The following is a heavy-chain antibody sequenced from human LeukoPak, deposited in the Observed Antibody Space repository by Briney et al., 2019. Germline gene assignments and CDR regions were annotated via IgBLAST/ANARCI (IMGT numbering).Heavy chain of an antibody. CDR2: IYHSGST. Sequence: SETLSLTCTVSGYSISSGYYWGWIRQPPGKGLEWIGSIYHSGSTYYNPSLKSRVNISVDTSKHQFSLKLSSVTAADTAVYYCASQDYGDYVLNYWGQGTLVTVSS. CDR1: GYSISSGYY. D-gene: IGHD4-17*01. J-gene: IGHJ4*02. V-gene: IGHV4-38-2*02. CDR3: ASQDYGDYVLNY.